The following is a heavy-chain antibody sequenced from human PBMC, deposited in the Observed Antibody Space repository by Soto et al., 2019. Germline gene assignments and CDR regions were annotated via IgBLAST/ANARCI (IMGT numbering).Heavy chain of an antibody. Sequence: ASVKVSCKASGCTFTGYYMHWVRQAPGQGLEWMGWINPNSGGTNYAQKFQGRVTMTRDTSISTAYMELSRLRSDDTAVYYCARAKNPTVTTDYWGQGTLVTVSS. CDR3: ARAKNPTVTTDY. D-gene: IGHD4-17*01. J-gene: IGHJ4*02. CDR2: INPNSGGT. V-gene: IGHV1-2*02. CDR1: GCTFTGYY.